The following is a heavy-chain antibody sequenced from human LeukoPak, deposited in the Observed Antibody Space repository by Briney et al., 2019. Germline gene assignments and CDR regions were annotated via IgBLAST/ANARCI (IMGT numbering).Heavy chain of an antibody. V-gene: IGHV3-23*01. J-gene: IGHJ4*02. CDR3: AKDLDSGYYPFDH. D-gene: IGHD5-12*01. CDR1: GFTFKNYA. CDR2: ISGSDDST. Sequence: GGSLRLSCAASGFTFKNYAINWVRQAPGKGLEWVSGISGSDDSTYYADSVKGRFTISRDNSKNTLFLQMNSLRAEDTAVYYCAKDLDSGYYPFDHWGQGTLVTVSS.